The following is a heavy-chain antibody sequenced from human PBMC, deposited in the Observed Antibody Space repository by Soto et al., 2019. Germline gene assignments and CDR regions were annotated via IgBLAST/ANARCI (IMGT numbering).Heavy chain of an antibody. D-gene: IGHD5-12*01. CDR1: GGTFTNDI. V-gene: IGHV1-69*08. CDR2: IIPRLNTT. J-gene: IGHJ4*02. Sequence: QVQLVQSGAEVKKPGSSVKVSCKTTGGTFTNDIITWARQAPGQGLAWMGGIIPRLNTTNYAQKFQGRVTSTEDKSTGTAYMELNSLRSEDTAVYYCVRDSPIGSTFSGYDGIDYWVQGTLVTVSS. CDR3: VRDSPIGSTFSGYDGIDY.